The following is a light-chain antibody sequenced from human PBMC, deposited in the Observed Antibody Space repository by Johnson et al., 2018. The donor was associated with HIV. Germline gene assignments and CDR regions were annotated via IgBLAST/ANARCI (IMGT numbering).Light chain of an antibody. CDR3: GTLDHSLSGCYV. Sequence: QSVLTQPPSVSAAPGQKVTISCSGSSSNIGNNDVSWYQHLPGTAPKLLIYESNKRPSGIPDRFSGSESGTSATLGITGLQTGDEADYYCGTLDHSLSGCYVFGSGTKVTVL. CDR2: ESN. J-gene: IGLJ1*01. CDR1: SSNIGNND. V-gene: IGLV1-51*02.